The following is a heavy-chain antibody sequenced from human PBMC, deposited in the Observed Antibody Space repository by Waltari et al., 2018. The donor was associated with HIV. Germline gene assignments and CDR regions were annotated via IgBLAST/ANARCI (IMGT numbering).Heavy chain of an antibody. CDR1: GFTFSSYD. V-gene: IGHV3-13*01. CDR3: ARGYSSGSYWYFDL. Sequence: EVQLVESGGGLVQPGGSLRLSCAASGFTFSSYDMPWVRQATGKGLEWVSAIGTAGDTYYPGSVKGRFTISRENAKNSLYLQMNSLRAGDTAVYYCARGYSSGSYWYFDLWGRGTLVTVSS. J-gene: IGHJ2*01. CDR2: IGTAGDT. D-gene: IGHD3-22*01.